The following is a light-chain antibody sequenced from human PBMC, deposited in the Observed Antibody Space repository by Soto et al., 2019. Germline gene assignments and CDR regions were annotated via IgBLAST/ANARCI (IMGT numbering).Light chain of an antibody. CDR3: LSHTGSRTL. CDR1: SSDVGDYNY. J-gene: IGLJ3*02. V-gene: IGLV2-14*01. Sequence: QSALTQPASVSGSPGQSITISCTGASSDVGDYNYVSWYQEHPGQVPKLIIFEVTTRPSGVSDRFSGSRSGNMASLTISGLQAEDEADYYCLSHTGSRTLFGGGTKLTVL. CDR2: EVT.